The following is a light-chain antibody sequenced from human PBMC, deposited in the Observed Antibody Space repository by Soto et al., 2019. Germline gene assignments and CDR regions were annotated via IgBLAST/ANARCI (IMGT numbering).Light chain of an antibody. J-gene: IGLJ1*01. CDR3: ISYTSDDVRYV. CDR1: NSDVGLYDF. CDR2: EVS. Sequence: LTQPASVSGTPGQSITISCTGSNSDVGLYDFVSWYQHHPGRAPKLIVSEVSHRPSGISNRLSGSKSGNTASLTISGLQSEDEADYYCISYTSDDVRYVFGTGTKVTVL. V-gene: IGLV2-14*01.